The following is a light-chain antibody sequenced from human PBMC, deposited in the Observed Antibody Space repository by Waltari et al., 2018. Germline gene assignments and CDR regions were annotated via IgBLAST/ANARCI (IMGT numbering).Light chain of an antibody. CDR2: YAS. J-gene: IGKJ2*01. V-gene: IGKV3-11*01. CDR3: QQRGNWPRT. Sequence: EIVLTQSPATLSLSPGERATLSWRPSQSVSSYLAWYQQKPVQAPSLLLYYASKSATGVPARFSGSGSGTDFTLTISSLEPEDFAVYYGQQRGNWPRTFGQGTKLEIK. CDR1: QSVSSY.